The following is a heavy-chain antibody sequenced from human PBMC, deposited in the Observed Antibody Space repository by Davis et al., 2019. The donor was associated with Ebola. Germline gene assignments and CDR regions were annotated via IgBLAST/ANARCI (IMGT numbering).Heavy chain of an antibody. CDR1: GFTFSSYD. CDR2: IGTAGDT. Sequence: GGSLRLSCAASGFTFSSYDMHWVRQATGKGLEWVSAIGTAGDTYYPGSVKGRFTISRDNSKNTLYLQMNSLRAEDTAVYYCAKSPLASDYYYGMDVWGQGTTVTVSS. CDR3: AKSPLASDYYYGMDV. D-gene: IGHD6-6*01. V-gene: IGHV3-13*01. J-gene: IGHJ6*02.